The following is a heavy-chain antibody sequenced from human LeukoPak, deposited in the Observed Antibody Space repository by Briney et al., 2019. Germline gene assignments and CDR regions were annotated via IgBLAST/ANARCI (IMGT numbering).Heavy chain of an antibody. CDR2: IHYDGNT. D-gene: IGHD3-3*01. CDR1: GGSISSSSYS. V-gene: IGHV4-39*07. CDR3: ASGAKWLLSAYYFDY. Sequence: TSETLSLICTVSGGSISSSSYSWTWIRQPPGKGLEWIGSIHYDGNTYYKPSLRSRVTISVDTSKNQFSLKLSSVTAADTAVYYCASGAKWLLSAYYFDYWGQGTLVTVSS. J-gene: IGHJ4*02.